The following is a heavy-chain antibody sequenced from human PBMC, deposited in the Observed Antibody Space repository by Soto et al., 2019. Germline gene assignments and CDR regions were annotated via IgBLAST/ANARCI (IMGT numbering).Heavy chain of an antibody. Sequence: SETLSLTCAVYGGSFSGYYWSWIRQPPGKGLEWIGEINHSGSTNYNPSLKSRVTISVDTSKNQFSLKLSSVTAADTAVYYCARVSGKTTSPFDYWGQGTLVTVSS. D-gene: IGHD1-1*01. V-gene: IGHV4-34*01. J-gene: IGHJ4*02. CDR1: GGSFSGYY. CDR2: INHSGST. CDR3: ARVSGKTTSPFDY.